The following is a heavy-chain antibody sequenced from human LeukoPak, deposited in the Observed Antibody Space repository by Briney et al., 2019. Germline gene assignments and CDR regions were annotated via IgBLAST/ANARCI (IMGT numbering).Heavy chain of an antibody. CDR3: ARVSLVRGAPDYYFDY. V-gene: IGHV4-59*12. J-gene: IGHJ4*02. Sequence: SETLSLTCTVSGGSISSYYWSWTRQPPGKGLEWIGYIYYSGSTNYNPSLKSRVTISVDTSKNQFSLKLSSVTAADTAVYYCARVSLVRGAPDYYFDYWGQGTLVTVSS. CDR1: GGSISSYY. D-gene: IGHD3-10*01. CDR2: IYYSGST.